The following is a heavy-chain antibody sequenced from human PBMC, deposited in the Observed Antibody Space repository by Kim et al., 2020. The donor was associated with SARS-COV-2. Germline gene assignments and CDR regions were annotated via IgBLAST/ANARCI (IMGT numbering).Heavy chain of an antibody. CDR1: GYRFNSQW. D-gene: IGHD3-3*02. Sequence: GESLKISCKAFGYRFNSQWIGWVRQTAGKGLEWMGIIYPDDSDTRYSPSFQGQVTMSVYKSINTAYLRWSSLKASDTAIYYCARPATGFSNNAFDTWGQGTMVNVSS. CDR2: IYPDDSDT. CDR3: ARPATGFSNNAFDT. V-gene: IGHV5-51*01. J-gene: IGHJ3*02.